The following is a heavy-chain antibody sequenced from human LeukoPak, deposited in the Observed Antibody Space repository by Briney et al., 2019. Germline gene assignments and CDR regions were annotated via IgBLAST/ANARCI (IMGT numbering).Heavy chain of an antibody. Sequence: SETLSLTCTVSEGSISSSSYYWGWIRQPPGKGLEWLGSIYYSGSTYYNPSLKSRVTISVDKSKNQFSLNVSSVTAADTAVYYCARAEVVGAHLRSGYFQHWGQGTLVIVSS. CDR2: IYYSGST. V-gene: IGHV4-39*07. CDR3: ARAEVVGAHLRSGYFQH. J-gene: IGHJ1*01. CDR1: EGSISSSSYY. D-gene: IGHD1-26*01.